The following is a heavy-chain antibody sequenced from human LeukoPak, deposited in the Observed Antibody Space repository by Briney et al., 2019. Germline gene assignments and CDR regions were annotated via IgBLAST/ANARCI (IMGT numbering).Heavy chain of an antibody. Sequence: SVTVSCKASGGTFSSYAISWVRQARGQGREGMGGIIPIFGTANYAQKFQGRVTSTTDESTSTAYMELSSLRSEDTAVYYCARGSMSSGWYYFDYWGQGPLVTVSS. CDR1: GGTFSSYA. J-gene: IGHJ4*02. CDR3: ARGSMSSGWYYFDY. CDR2: IIPIFGTA. D-gene: IGHD6-19*01. V-gene: IGHV1-69*05.